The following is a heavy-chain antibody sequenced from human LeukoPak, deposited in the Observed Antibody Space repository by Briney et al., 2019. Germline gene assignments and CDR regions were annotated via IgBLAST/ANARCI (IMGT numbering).Heavy chain of an antibody. CDR2: MNPNSGNT. D-gene: IGHD4-17*01. CDR3: ARVSMTTGIFGMDV. CDR1: GYTFTSYD. V-gene: IGHV1-8*01. J-gene: IGHJ6*02. Sequence: GASVKVSCKASGYTFTSYDINWVRQATGRGLEWMGWMNPNSGNTGYAQKFQGRVTMTRNTSISTAYMELSSLRSEDTAVYYCARVSMTTGIFGMDVWGQGTTVTVSS.